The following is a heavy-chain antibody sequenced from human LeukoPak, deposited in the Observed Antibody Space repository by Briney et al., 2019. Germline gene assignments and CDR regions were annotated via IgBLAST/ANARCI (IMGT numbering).Heavy chain of an antibody. V-gene: IGHV4-4*07. Sequence: SETLSLTRTVSGTSISSHYWSWLRQPAGKGLEWIGRLYTSGSTKPNPSLKSRVSMSVDTSKNQFSLKLSSVTAADTAVYFCATGESLDYWGQGTLVTVSS. D-gene: IGHD1-14*01. CDR1: GTSISSHY. J-gene: IGHJ4*02. CDR2: LYTSGST. CDR3: ATGESLDY.